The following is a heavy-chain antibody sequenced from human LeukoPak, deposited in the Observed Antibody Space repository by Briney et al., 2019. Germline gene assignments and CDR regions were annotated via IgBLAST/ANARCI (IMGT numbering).Heavy chain of an antibody. V-gene: IGHV4-34*09. J-gene: IGHJ4*01. D-gene: IGHD3-22*01. Sequence: SETLSLTCAVYGGSFSGYYWSWIRQPPGKGLEWIGEINHSGSTYYNPSLKSRVTISVDTSKNQFSLELSSVTAADTAVYYCARASSHYYYDSSGYYSGYYFDYWGHGTLVTVSS. CDR1: GGSFSGYY. CDR2: INHSGST. CDR3: ARASSHYYYDSSGYYSGYYFDY.